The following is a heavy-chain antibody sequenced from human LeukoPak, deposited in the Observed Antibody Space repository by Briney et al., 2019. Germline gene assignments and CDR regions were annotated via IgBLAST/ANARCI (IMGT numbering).Heavy chain of an antibody. CDR1: GDSVSSNTAA. Sequence: PSQTLSLTCVISGDSVSSNTAAWNWIRQSPSRVLEWLGSTYYRYRWYNEYAVSVRSRTNINADTSKTQFSLQLNSVPPEDTAVYYCATDIFYLDVWGRGSRVTVSS. J-gene: IGHJ2*01. V-gene: IGHV6-1*01. CDR3: ATDIFYLDV. CDR2: TYYRYRWYN.